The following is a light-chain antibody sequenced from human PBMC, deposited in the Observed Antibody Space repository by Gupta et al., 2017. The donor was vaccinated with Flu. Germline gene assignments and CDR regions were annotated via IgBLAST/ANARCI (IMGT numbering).Light chain of an antibody. CDR3: QRTDNFPWT. Sequence: GDTVTITCRASQGISAWLGWYQQKPGKAPKLLMSAASSLESGVPTRFSGSGSGTDFTLTISRLQPEDFATYYCQRTDNFPWTFGQGTKVEIK. CDR2: AAS. V-gene: IGKV1-12*01. J-gene: IGKJ1*01. CDR1: QGISAW.